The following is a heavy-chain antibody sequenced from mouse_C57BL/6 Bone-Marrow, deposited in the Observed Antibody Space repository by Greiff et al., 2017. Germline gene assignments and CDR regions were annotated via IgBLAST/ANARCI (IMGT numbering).Heavy chain of an antibody. J-gene: IGHJ3*01. CDR2: ISDGGSYT. CDR1: GFTFSSYA. CDR3: ARARLGPQFAY. D-gene: IGHD4-1*01. Sequence: EVQLVESGGGLVKPGGSLKLSCAASGFTFSSYAMSWVRQTPEKRLEWVATISDGGSYTYYPDNVKGRFTISRDNAKNNLYLQMSHLKSEDTAMYYCARARLGPQFAYWGKGTLVTVSA. V-gene: IGHV5-4*01.